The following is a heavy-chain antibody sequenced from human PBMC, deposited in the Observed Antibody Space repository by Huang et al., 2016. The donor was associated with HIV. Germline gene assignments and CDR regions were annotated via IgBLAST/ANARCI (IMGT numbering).Heavy chain of an antibody. CDR1: GYSFTDYG. J-gene: IGHJ3*01. CDR3: ARDPKYHRIGYYRQRRGIDV. CDR2: ISAFNGDP. Sequence: QAQLMQSGPEVKKPGASVKVSCKTSGYSFTDYGFTWVRQAPGTGPEWVGWISAFNGDPEIGQRLQGRVTLTTDTSTSMAYMELRSLRFDDTAVYFCARDPKYHRIGYYRQRRGIDVWGQGTMVSVSS. D-gene: IGHD3-22*01. V-gene: IGHV1-18*01.